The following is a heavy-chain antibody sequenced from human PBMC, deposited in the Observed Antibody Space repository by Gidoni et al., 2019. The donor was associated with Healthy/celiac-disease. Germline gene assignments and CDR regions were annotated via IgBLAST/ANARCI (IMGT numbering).Heavy chain of an antibody. J-gene: IGHJ4*02. CDR3: TLDLHYDSSGYYTEN. CDR1: RFTFSHAW. D-gene: IGHD3-22*01. V-gene: IGHV3-15*01. Sequence: EVQLLESGGGLVKPGGSLRLSRAASRFTFSHAWMSWVRQATGKGLEWVSRNKSKTDGGTTDYAAPVKGRFTNSRDDSKNTLYLQMNSLKTEDTAVYYCTLDLHYDSSGYYTENWGQGTLVTVSS. CDR2: NKSKTDGGTT.